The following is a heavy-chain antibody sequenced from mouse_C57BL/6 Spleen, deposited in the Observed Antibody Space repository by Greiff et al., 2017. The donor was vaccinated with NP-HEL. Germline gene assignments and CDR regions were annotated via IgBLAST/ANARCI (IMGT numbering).Heavy chain of an antibody. D-gene: IGHD2-4*01. CDR2: INPSSGYT. CDR1: GYTFTSYW. J-gene: IGHJ2*01. V-gene: IGHV1-7*01. Sequence: QVQLKESGAELAKPGASVKLSCKASGYTFTSYWMHWVKQRPGQGLEWIGYINPSSGYTKYNQKFKDKATLTADKSSSTAYMQLSSLTYEDSAVYYCARRNFYDYDEGGDYFDYWGQGTTLTVSS. CDR3: ARRNFYDYDEGGDYFDY.